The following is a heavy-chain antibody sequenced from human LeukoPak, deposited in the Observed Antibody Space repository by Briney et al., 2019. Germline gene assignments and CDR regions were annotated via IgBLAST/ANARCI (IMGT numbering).Heavy chain of an antibody. CDR3: ARDRRDWGAFDI. Sequence: SETLPLTCTVSGGSISPYYWNWIRQPAGKGLEWIGRIYTSGNTNYNPSLKSRVTTSVDTSKNQFSLKLSSVTAADTAVYYCARDRRDWGAFDIWGQGTMVTVSS. CDR1: GGSISPYY. D-gene: IGHD3-16*01. CDR2: IYTSGNT. V-gene: IGHV4-4*07. J-gene: IGHJ3*02.